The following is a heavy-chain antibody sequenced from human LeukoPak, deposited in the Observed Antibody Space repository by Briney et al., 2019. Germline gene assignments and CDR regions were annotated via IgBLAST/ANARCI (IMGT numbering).Heavy chain of an antibody. Sequence: GGSLRLSCTASRFTFSSYSMNWVRQAPGKGLEWVSSISSSSDYIYYADSVKGRFTISRDNAKNSLFLQMNSLRAEDTAVHYCARDDLIYNYYGMDVWGQGTTVTVSS. V-gene: IGHV3-21*01. CDR2: ISSSSDYI. CDR1: RFTFSSYS. J-gene: IGHJ6*02. CDR3: ARDDLIYNYYGMDV.